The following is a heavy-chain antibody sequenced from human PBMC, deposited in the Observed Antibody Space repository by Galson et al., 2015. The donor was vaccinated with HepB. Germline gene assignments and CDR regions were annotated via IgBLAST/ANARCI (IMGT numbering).Heavy chain of an antibody. V-gene: IGHV3-23*01. CDR1: GFTFSSYA. CDR3: AKPTHYYGSGSYRY. D-gene: IGHD3-10*01. Sequence: SLRLSCAASGFTFSSYAMSWVRQAPGKGLEWVSAISGSGGSTYHADSVKGRFTISRDNSKNTLYLQMNSLRAEDTAVYYCAKPTHYYGSGSYRYWGQGTLVTVSS. CDR2: ISGSGGST. J-gene: IGHJ4*02.